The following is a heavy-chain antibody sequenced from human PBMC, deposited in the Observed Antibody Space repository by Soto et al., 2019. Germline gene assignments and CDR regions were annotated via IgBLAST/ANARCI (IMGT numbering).Heavy chain of an antibody. CDR2: ISSSSSYI. Sequence: GGSLRLSCAASGFTFSSYSMNWVRQAPGKGLEWVSSISSSSSYIYYADSVKGRFTISRDNAKNSLYLQMNSLRAEDTAVYYCAREQDWGSGAFDIWGQGTMVTVSS. V-gene: IGHV3-21*01. D-gene: IGHD7-27*01. CDR1: GFTFSSYS. CDR3: AREQDWGSGAFDI. J-gene: IGHJ3*02.